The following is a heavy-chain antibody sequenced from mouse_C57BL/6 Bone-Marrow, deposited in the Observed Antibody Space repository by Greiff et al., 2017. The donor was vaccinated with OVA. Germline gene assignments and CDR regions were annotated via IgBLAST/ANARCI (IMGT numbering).Heavy chain of an antibody. Sequence: EVQVVESGGGLVKPGGSLKLSCAASGLTFSDYGMHWVRQAPEKGLEWVAYISSGSSTIYYADTVKGRFTISRDNAKNTLFLQMTSLRSEDTAMYYCARTYYGKKLKWFAYWGQGTLVTVSA. D-gene: IGHD2-10*01. J-gene: IGHJ3*01. CDR1: GLTFSDYG. CDR3: ARTYYGKKLKWFAY. CDR2: ISSGSSTI. V-gene: IGHV5-17*01.